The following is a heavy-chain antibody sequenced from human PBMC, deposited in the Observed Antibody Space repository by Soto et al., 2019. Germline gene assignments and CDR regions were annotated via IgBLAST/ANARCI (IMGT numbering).Heavy chain of an antibody. CDR3: TGAYYDINGYSLDP. J-gene: IGHJ5*02. V-gene: IGHV4-59*01. CDR2: IYQGGSI. CDR1: GGSISSGY. D-gene: IGHD3-22*01. Sequence: PSETLSLTCSVSGGSISSGYWTWIRQPPGKGLEWIGYIYQGGSINYNPSLKSRVIISVDTAKNQFSLRLSSVTAADTAVYYCTGAYYDINGYSLDPWGQGTSVTVSS.